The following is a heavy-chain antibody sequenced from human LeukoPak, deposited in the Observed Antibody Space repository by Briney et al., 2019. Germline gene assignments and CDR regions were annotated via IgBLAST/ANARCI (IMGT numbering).Heavy chain of an antibody. Sequence: SQTLSLTCTVSGDSISSDHYYWSWIRQPPGKGVEWIGFIYQSGSTYSNPSLKSRVTISIDRSKNQFSLKLNSVTTADTAVYYCARQGYYGSGSFDNWLDPWGQGTLVTVSS. V-gene: IGHV4-30-2*01. CDR3: ARQGYYGSGSFDNWLDP. CDR2: IYQSGST. D-gene: IGHD3-10*01. J-gene: IGHJ5*02. CDR1: GDSISSDHYY.